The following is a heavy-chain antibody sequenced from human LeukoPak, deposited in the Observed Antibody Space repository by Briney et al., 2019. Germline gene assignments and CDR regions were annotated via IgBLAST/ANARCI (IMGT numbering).Heavy chain of an antibody. J-gene: IGHJ4*02. Sequence: GGSLRLSCAASGFTVSSNYMSWVRQAPGKGLVWVSYINIDERITGYADSVKGRFTISRDNAKNTLYLQMSSLRAEDTAIYYCFREGGDWGQGTLVTVSS. CDR1: GFTVSSNY. V-gene: IGHV3-74*01. CDR2: INIDERIT. D-gene: IGHD3-10*01. CDR3: FREGGD.